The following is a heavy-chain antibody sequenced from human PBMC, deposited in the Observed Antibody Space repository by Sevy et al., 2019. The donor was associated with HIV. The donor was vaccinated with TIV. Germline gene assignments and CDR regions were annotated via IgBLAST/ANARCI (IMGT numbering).Heavy chain of an antibody. CDR2: INPDSGGR. CDR3: ARAERPSVHSHF. Sequence: ASVKVSCKASGYTFTGYYIHWVRQAPGQGLEWMGWINPDSGGRHYAQNFQGRVTMTRDTSITTTFMEMSRLVSDDTAVYYCARAERPSVHSHFWGQGTLVTVSS. J-gene: IGHJ4*02. V-gene: IGHV1-2*02. CDR1: GYTFTGYY.